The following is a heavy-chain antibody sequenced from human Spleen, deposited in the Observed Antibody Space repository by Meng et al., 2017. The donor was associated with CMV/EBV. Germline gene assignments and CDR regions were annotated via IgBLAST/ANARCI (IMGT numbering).Heavy chain of an antibody. V-gene: IGHV4-59*01. Sequence: SETLSLTCTVSGGSISSYYWSWIRQPPGKGLEWIGYIYYSGSTNYNPSLKSRVTISVDTSKNQFSLKLTSVTAADTAVYYCARERGGSYWGFDYWGQGTLVTVSS. D-gene: IGHD2-21*01. CDR2: IYYSGST. CDR3: ARERGGSYWGFDY. J-gene: IGHJ4*02. CDR1: GGSISSYY.